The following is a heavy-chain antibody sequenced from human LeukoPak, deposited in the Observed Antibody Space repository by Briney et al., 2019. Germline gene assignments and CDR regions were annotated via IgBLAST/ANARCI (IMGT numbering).Heavy chain of an antibody. CDR1: GFTFSNYY. J-gene: IGHJ4*02. CDR2: ISPSSSYT. CDR3: ARLWGGSSGYYY. V-gene: IGHV3-11*03. Sequence: GGSLRLSCAASGFTFSNYYLSWVRQAPGKGLEWVSFISPSSSYTNYADSVKGRFTISRDNAKNSLYLQMSSLRAEDTAVYYCARLWGGSSGYYYWGQGTLVTVSS. D-gene: IGHD3-22*01.